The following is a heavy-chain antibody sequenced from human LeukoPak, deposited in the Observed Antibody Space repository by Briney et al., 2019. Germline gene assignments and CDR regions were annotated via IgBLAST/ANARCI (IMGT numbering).Heavy chain of an antibody. V-gene: IGHV4-30-4*08. CDR1: GGSISSGDYY. CDR3: ARVDVVVPAAIIY. D-gene: IGHD2-2*01. CDR2: IYYSGST. Sequence: SETLSLTCTVSGGSISSGDYYWSWIRQPPGKGLEWIGYIYYSGSTYYNPSLKSRVTISVDTSKNQFSLKLSSVTAADTAVYYRARVDVVVPAAIIYWGQGTLVTVSS. J-gene: IGHJ4*02.